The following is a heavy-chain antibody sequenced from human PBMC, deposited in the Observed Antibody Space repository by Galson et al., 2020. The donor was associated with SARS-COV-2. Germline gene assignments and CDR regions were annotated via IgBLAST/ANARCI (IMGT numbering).Heavy chain of an antibody. V-gene: IGHV4-59*01. D-gene: IGHD1-26*01. Sequence: ETSETLSLTCTVSGGSISSYYWSWIRQPPGKGLEWIGYIYYSGSTNYNPSLKSRVTISVDTSKNQFSLKLSSVTAADTAVYYCARGLVGATEAWWFDPWGQGTLVTVSS. J-gene: IGHJ5*02. CDR1: GGSISSYY. CDR3: ARGLVGATEAWWFDP. CDR2: IYYSGST.